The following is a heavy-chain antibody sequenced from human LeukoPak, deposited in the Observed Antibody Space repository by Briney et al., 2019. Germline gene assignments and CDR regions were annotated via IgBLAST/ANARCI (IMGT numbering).Heavy chain of an antibody. CDR3: ARLRGYSGYDLSFDY. Sequence: PSETLSLTWAVSGGSISSSNWRSWVRQPPGKGLEWIGEIYHSGSTNYNPSLKSRVTISVDKSKNQFSLKLSSVTAADTAVYYCARLRGYSGYDLSFDYWGQGTLVTVSS. CDR1: GGSISSSNW. CDR2: IYHSGST. V-gene: IGHV4-4*02. D-gene: IGHD5-12*01. J-gene: IGHJ4*02.